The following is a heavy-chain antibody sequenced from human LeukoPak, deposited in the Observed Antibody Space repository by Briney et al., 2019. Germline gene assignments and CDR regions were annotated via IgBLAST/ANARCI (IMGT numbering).Heavy chain of an antibody. CDR2: IYSGGST. D-gene: IGHD4-17*01. CDR1: GFTVSSNY. J-gene: IGHJ4*02. V-gene: IGHV3-53*01. Sequence: GGSQRLSCAASGFTVSSNYMSWVRQAPGKGPEWVSVIYSGGSTYYADSVKGRFTISRDNSKNTLYLQMNSLRAEDTAVYYCARYPWVAYGDYPGDYWRQGTLVTVSS. CDR3: ARYPWVAYGDYPGDY.